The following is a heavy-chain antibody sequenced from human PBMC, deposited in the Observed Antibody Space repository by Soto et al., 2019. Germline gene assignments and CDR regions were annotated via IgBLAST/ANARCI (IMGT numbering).Heavy chain of an antibody. CDR3: ARDRTTYYMDV. V-gene: IGHV3-33*01. CDR1: GFTFSSYG. Sequence: GGSLRLSCAASGFTFSSYGMHWVRQAPGKGLEWVAVIWYDGSNKYYADSVKGRFTISRDNSKNTLYLQMNSLRAEDTAVYYCARDRTTYYMDVWGKGTTVTVSS. J-gene: IGHJ6*03. D-gene: IGHD4-17*01. CDR2: IWYDGSNK.